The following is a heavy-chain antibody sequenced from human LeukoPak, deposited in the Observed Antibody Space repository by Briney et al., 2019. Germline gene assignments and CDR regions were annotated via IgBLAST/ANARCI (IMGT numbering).Heavy chain of an antibody. CDR1: GYFIRSSNY. CDR2: IHYLGNT. V-gene: IGHV4-38-2*01. J-gene: IGHJ3*02. CDR3: ARVLIVVVTEEYDAFDI. Sequence: SETLSLTCAVSGYFIRSSNYWGWIRQPPGKGLEWIGNIHYLGNTYYNPSLKNRVTISLDTSKNEFSLKLGSVTAADTAVYYCARVLIVVVTEEYDAFDIWGQGTMVTVSS. D-gene: IGHD2-21*02.